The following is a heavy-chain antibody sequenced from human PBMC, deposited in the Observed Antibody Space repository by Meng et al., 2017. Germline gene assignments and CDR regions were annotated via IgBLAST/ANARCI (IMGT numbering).Heavy chain of an antibody. V-gene: IGHV3-21*01. CDR2: ISSSSSYI. CDR1: GFTFSSYS. J-gene: IGHJ3*02. Sequence: GGFLRLSCAARGFTFSSYSMNWVRQAPGKGLEWVSSISSSSSYIYYADSVKGRFTISRDNAKNSLYLQMNSLRAEDTAVYYCARVDKGGSIRTYAFDIWGQETMVTVSS. CDR3: ARVDKGGSIRTYAFDI. D-gene: IGHD2-15*01.